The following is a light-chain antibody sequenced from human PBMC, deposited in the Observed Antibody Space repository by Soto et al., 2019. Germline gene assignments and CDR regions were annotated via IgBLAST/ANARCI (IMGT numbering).Light chain of an antibody. J-gene: IGKJ3*01. CDR1: QSVSSN. V-gene: IGKV3-15*01. CDR3: QQSSSWPLT. CDR2: GAS. Sequence: EMVMTQSPATLSVSPGERATLSCRASQSVSSNLAWYQQKPGQAPRLLIYGASTRATGIPARFSGSGSGTDFTLTISSLEPEDVAVYYCQQSSSWPLTFGPGTKVDIK.